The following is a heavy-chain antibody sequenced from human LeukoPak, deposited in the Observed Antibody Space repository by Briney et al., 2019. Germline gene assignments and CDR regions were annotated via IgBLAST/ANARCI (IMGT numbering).Heavy chain of an antibody. D-gene: IGHD6-13*01. V-gene: IGHV3-33*06. CDR1: GFTFSSYG. CDR2: IWYDGSNK. J-gene: IGHJ4*02. CDR3: AKVMDGQQLVLGYFDY. Sequence: GGSLRLSCAASGFTFSSYGMHWVRQAPGKGLEWVAVIWYDGSNKYYADSVKGRFTISRDNSKNTLYLQMNSLRAEDTAVYYCAKVMDGQQLVLGYFDYWGQGTLVTVSS.